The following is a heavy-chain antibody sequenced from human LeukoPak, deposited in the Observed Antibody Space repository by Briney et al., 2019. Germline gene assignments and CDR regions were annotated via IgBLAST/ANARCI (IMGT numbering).Heavy chain of an antibody. V-gene: IGHV1-3*01. CDR2: INAGNGNK. Sequence: ASVEVSCKASGYTFSSYAMHWVRQAPGQRLEWMGWINAGNGNKKYSQKFQGRVTITRDTSASTAYMELSSLRSEDTAVYYCARGDTVAGEYYFDYWGQGTLVTVSS. CDR1: GYTFSSYA. J-gene: IGHJ4*02. CDR3: ARGDTVAGEYYFDY. D-gene: IGHD6-19*01.